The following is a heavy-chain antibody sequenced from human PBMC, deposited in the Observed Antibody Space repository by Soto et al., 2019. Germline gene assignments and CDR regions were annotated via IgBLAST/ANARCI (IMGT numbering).Heavy chain of an antibody. J-gene: IGHJ4*01. CDR2: IIPIFGTP. CDR3: AGGRASGSYYRLDY. CDR1: GGTFSNYA. V-gene: IGHV1-69*13. D-gene: IGHD3-10*01. Sequence: ASVKVSCKASGGTFSNYAFSWVRQAPGQGPEWMGGIIPIFGTPNYAQKFQARLTITADESTSTAYMELSSLRSEDTAVYYWAGGRASGSYYRLDYWGQGTMVTVSS.